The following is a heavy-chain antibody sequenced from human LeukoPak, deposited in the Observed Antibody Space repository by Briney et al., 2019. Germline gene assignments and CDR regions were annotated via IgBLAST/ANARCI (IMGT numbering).Heavy chain of an antibody. CDR1: GYTFTSYG. D-gene: IGHD2-21*01. Sequence: ASVKVSCKASGYTFTSYGISWVRQAPGQGLEWMGWISAYNGNTNYAQKLQGRVTMTTDTSTSTAYMELRSLRSDDTAVYYCAREWVGCGGDCRPQDVGFDYWGQGTLVTVSS. J-gene: IGHJ4*02. CDR3: AREWVGCGGDCRPQDVGFDY. CDR2: ISAYNGNT. V-gene: IGHV1-18*01.